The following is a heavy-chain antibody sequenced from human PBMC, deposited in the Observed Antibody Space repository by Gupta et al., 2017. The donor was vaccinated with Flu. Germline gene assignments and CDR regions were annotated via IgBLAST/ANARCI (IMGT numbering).Heavy chain of an antibody. CDR3: ARRAAAGTRSIDY. CDR1: GGSFSGYY. J-gene: IGHJ4*02. CDR2: INHSGST. D-gene: IGHD6-13*01. V-gene: IGHV4-34*01. Sequence: QVQLQQWGAGLLKPSETLSLTCAVYGGSFSGYYWSWIRQPPGKGLEWIGEINHSGSTNYNPSLKSRVTISVDTSKNQFSLKLSSVTAADTAVYYCARRAAAGTRSIDYWGQGTLVTVSS.